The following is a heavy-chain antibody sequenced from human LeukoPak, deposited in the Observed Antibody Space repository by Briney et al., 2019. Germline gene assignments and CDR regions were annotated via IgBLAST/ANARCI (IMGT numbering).Heavy chain of an antibody. D-gene: IGHD2-2*01. CDR3: ARDVGVVPAAPTY. Sequence: GGSLRLSCAASGFTFSSYSMNWVRQAPGKGLEWVSSISSSSSYIYYADSVKGRFTISRDNAKNSLYLRMNSLRAEDTAVYYCARDVGVVPAAPTYWGQGTLVTVSS. V-gene: IGHV3-21*01. J-gene: IGHJ4*02. CDR1: GFTFSSYS. CDR2: ISSSSSYI.